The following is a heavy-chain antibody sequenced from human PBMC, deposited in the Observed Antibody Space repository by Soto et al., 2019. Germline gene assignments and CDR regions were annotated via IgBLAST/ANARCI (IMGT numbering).Heavy chain of an antibody. Sequence: QVPLVQSGVEVKKPGASVKVSCKASGYTFTNYGISWVRQAPGQGLEWMGWISAYNGNTNYAQNLQGRVTMTTDTSTSTAYMELRSLRSDDTAVYYCARDPTGIAAAGIDYWGQGTLVTVSS. V-gene: IGHV1-18*01. CDR1: GYTFTNYG. D-gene: IGHD6-13*01. J-gene: IGHJ4*02. CDR3: ARDPTGIAAAGIDY. CDR2: ISAYNGNT.